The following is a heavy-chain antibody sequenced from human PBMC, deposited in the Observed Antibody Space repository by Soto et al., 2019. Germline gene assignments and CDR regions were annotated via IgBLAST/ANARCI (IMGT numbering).Heavy chain of an antibody. CDR3: LRLRRPPRSTLFPYTTLSDL. V-gene: IGHV2-70*02. D-gene: IGHD4-17*01. CDR2: IDWSGDK. Sequence: SGPTLVNPIQTLTLTCTFSGFSLSTVGMCVSWIRQPPGKALEWLAVIDWSGDKYYSTSLTSRVTISVDTSKNQFSLKLTSVTAADSAVFFFLRLRRPPRSTLFPYTTLSDL. CDR1: GFSLSTVGMC. J-gene: IGHJ2*01.